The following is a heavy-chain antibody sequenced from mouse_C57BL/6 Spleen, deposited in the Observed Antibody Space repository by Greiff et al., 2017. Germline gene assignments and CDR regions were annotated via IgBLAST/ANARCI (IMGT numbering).Heavy chain of an antibody. V-gene: IGHV7-3*01. CDR2: IRNKANGYTT. CDR1: GFTFTDYY. Sequence: EVKLVESGGGLVQPGGSLSLSCAASGFTFTDYYMSWVRQPPGKALEWLGFIRNKANGYTTEYSASVKGRFTISRDNSQSILYLQMNALRAEDSATYDGARSLITTVVATSYWYFDVWGTGTTVTVSS. J-gene: IGHJ1*03. D-gene: IGHD1-1*01. CDR3: ARSLITTVVATSYWYFDV.